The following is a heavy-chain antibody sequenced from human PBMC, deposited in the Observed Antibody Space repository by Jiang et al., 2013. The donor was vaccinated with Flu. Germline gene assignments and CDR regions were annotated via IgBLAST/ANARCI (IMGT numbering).Heavy chain of an antibody. J-gene: IGHJ4*02. D-gene: IGHD6-6*01. CDR2: TYYRSKWYN. CDR1: GDSVSANRIA. CDR3: ARGQYSTFDF. V-gene: IGHV6-1*01. Sequence: QTLSLTCAISGDSVSANRIAWNWIRQSPSRGLEWLGRTYYRSKWYNEYAVSVKSRISVKLDTSKNQLSLQLNSVTPEDTAVYYCARGQYSTFDFWGQGTPGHRLL.